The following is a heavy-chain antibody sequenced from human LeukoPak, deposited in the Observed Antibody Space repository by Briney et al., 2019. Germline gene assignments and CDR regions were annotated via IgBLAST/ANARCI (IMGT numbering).Heavy chain of an antibody. Sequence: PGGALRLSCAASGFTFSDYYMSWIRQAPGKGLEWVSYISSSGSTIYYADSVKGRFTISRDNAKNSLYLQMNSLRAEDTAVYYCARAPTYGSGSSFDYWGQGTLVTVSS. CDR2: ISSSGSTI. CDR3: ARAPTYGSGSSFDY. D-gene: IGHD3-10*01. J-gene: IGHJ4*02. CDR1: GFTFSDYY. V-gene: IGHV3-11*01.